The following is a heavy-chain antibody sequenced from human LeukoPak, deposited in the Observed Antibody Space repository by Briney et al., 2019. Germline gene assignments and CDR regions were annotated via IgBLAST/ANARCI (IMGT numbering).Heavy chain of an antibody. V-gene: IGHV1-2*02. J-gene: IGHJ4*02. D-gene: IGHD3-10*01. CDR1: GYTFTGYY. CDR3: ARTITMVRGVIIPPPDY. CDR2: INPNSGGT. Sequence: ASVKVSCKASGYTFTGYYMNWVRQAPGQGLEWMGWINPNSGGTNYAQKFRGRVTMTRDTSISTAYMELSRRRSDDTAVYYCARTITMVRGVIIPPPDYWGQGTLVTVSS.